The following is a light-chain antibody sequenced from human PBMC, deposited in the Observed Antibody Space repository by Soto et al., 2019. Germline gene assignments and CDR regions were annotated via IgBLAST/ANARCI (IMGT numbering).Light chain of an antibody. J-gene: IGLJ1*01. CDR3: AAWDDSLNGQV. V-gene: IGLV1-47*01. CDR1: SSNIGSNY. Sequence: QAVVTQPPSASGTPGQRVTISCSGSSSNIGSNYVYWYQQLPGTAPKLLIYRNNQRPSGVPDRFSGSKSGTSASLAISGLRSEDEADYYCAAWDDSLNGQVFGTGTKVTVL. CDR2: RNN.